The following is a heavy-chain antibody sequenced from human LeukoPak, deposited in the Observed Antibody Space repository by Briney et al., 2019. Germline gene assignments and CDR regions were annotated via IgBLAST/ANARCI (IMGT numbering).Heavy chain of an antibody. D-gene: IGHD5-12*01. V-gene: IGHV3-30*02. CDR2: IRYDGSNK. CDR1: GFTFSSYG. J-gene: IGHJ4*02. Sequence: GGSLRLSCAASGFTFSSYGMHWVRQAPGKGLEWVAFIRYDGSNKYYADSVKGRFTISRDNSKNTLYLQMNSLRAEDTAVYYCAKVRHLRGYSGYDFPFDYWGQGTLVTVSS. CDR3: AKVRHLRGYSGYDFPFDY.